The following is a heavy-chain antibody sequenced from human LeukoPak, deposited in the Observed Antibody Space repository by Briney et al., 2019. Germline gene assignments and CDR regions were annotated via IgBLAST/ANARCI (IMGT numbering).Heavy chain of an antibody. Sequence: GGSLRLSCAASGFTFSSYEMNWVRQAPGKGLEWVSYISSSGSTIYYADSVKGRFTISRDNAKNSLYLQMNSLRAEDTAVYYCARGFTGWVTSPIDYWGQGTLVTVSS. D-gene: IGHD2-2*01. CDR3: ARGFTGWVTSPIDY. CDR1: GFTFSSYE. V-gene: IGHV3-48*03. J-gene: IGHJ4*02. CDR2: ISSSGSTI.